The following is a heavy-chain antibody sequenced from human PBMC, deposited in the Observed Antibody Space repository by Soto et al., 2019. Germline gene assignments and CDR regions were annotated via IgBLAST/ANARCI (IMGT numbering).Heavy chain of an antibody. CDR1: GDSVSSSSAA. D-gene: IGHD6-13*01. CDR3: AREGVAVAGTIYYGMDV. J-gene: IGHJ6*02. Sequence: SQTLSLTCAISGDSVSSSSAAWNWIRQSPSRGLEWLGRTYYRSKWYNDYAVSVKSRITINPDTSKNQFSLQLNSVTPEDTAVYYCAREGVAVAGTIYYGMDVWGQGTTVTVSS. V-gene: IGHV6-1*01. CDR2: TYYRSKWYN.